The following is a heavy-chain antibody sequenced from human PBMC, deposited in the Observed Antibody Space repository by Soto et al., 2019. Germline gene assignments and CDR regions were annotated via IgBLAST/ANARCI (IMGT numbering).Heavy chain of an antibody. CDR2: FDPEDGET. CDR1: GYTITELS. CDR3: ARSGKAGITVARPIDY. Sequence: ASVKVSCKVSGYTITELSMHWVRQAPGKGLEWMGGFDPEDGETIYAQKFQGRVTLTRDTSASTAYMELSSLGSEDTAVYYCARSGKAGITVARPIDYWGQGTLVTVSS. J-gene: IGHJ4*02. D-gene: IGHD6-19*01. V-gene: IGHV1-24*01.